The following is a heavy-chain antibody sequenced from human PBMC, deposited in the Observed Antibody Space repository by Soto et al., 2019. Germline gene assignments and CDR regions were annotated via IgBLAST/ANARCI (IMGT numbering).Heavy chain of an antibody. D-gene: IGHD1-26*01. CDR2: MSPNSGNA. V-gene: IGHV1-8*01. J-gene: IGHJ6*02. Sequence: QVQLVQSGAEVKKPGASVKVSCKASGYTFTSYDINWVRQATGQGLEWMGWMSPNSGNAGYAQKFQGRANMTRDTAKSTAYMELSSLSSEDTAVYYCARQWELSCYYYGMDVWGQGTTVTVSS. CDR3: ARQWELSCYYYGMDV. CDR1: GYTFTSYD.